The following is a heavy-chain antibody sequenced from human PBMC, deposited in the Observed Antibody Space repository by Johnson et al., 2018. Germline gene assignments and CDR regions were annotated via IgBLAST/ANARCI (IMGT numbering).Heavy chain of an antibody. CDR1: GFTFSSYG. D-gene: IGHD3-22*01. Sequence: QVQLVESGGGVVQPGRSLRLSCAASGFTFSSYGMHWVRQAPGKGLEWVAVIWYDGGYKYNADSVKGRFTISRDNSKNTVYLQMNSLRAEDAAVYYCASERYYETSGGFDPWGQGTLVTVSS. V-gene: IGHV3-33*01. CDR2: IWYDGGYK. CDR3: ASERYYETSGGFDP. J-gene: IGHJ5*02.